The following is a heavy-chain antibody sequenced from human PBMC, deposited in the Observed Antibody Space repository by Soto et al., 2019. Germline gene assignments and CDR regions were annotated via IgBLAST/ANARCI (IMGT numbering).Heavy chain of an antibody. CDR1: EFIFSSYW. D-gene: IGHD3-10*01. CDR3: AKDTVRY. V-gene: IGHV3-7*03. Sequence: HPGGSLRRSCAASEFIFSSYWMTWVRQAPGKGLEWVANIKKDGGEKNYVDSVKGRFTISRDNSKNTLYLQMDSLRAEDTAVYYCAKDTVRYWGQGTLVTVSS. CDR2: IKKDGGEK. J-gene: IGHJ4*02.